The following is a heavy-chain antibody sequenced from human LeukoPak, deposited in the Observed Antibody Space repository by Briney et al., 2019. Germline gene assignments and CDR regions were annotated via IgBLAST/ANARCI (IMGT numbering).Heavy chain of an antibody. CDR3: ARGDNDYGDYEYFQH. CDR1: GASISSWY. V-gene: IGHV4-4*07. Sequence: SETLSLTCNVTGASISSWYWSWIRQPPGKGLEWIGRIYTSGSTNYNPSLKSRVTMSVDTSKNQFSLKLSSVTAADTAVYYCARGDNDYGDYEYFQHWGQGTLVTISS. D-gene: IGHD4-17*01. J-gene: IGHJ1*01. CDR2: IYTSGST.